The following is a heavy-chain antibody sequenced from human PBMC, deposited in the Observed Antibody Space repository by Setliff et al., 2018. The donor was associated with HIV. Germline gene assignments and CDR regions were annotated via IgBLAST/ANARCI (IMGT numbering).Heavy chain of an antibody. CDR1: GGSISSSSYY. CDR3: ARDVGEQLDV. V-gene: IGHV4-39*07. CDR2: IYYSGRT. J-gene: IGHJ6*04. Sequence: SETLSLTCTVSGGSISSSSYYWGWIRQPPGKGLEWIGSIYYSGRTNYNPSLDSRVTMSVDTSKNQFSLKLSSVTAADTAVYYCARDVGEQLDVWGKGTTVTVSS.